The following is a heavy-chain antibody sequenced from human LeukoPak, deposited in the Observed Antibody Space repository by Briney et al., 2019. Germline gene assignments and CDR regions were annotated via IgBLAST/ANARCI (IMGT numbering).Heavy chain of an antibody. V-gene: IGHV3-43*02. J-gene: IGHJ6*02. CDR3: AKGKRGYYYYGMDV. CDR2: ISWDGGST. D-gene: IGHD3-10*01. CDR1: GFTFDDYA. Sequence: GGSLRLSCAASGFTFDDYAMHWVRQAPGKGLEWVSLISWDGGSTYYADSVKGRFTISRDISKNSLYLQMNRLRPGDTALYYCAKGKRGYYYYGMDVWGQGTTVTVSS.